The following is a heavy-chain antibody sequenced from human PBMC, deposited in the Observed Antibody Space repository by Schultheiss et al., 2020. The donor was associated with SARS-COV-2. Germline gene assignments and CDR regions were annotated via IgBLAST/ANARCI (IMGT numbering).Heavy chain of an antibody. CDR1: GGTFSSYA. CDR2: MNPNSGGT. D-gene: IGHD4-17*01. J-gene: IGHJ4*02. V-gene: IGHV1-2*04. Sequence: ASVKVSCKASGGTFSSYAISWVRQAPGQGLEWMGWMNPNSGGTNYAQKFQGWVTMTRDMSTSTAYMELSSLRSEDTAVYYCAAETTTTGGGYWGQGTLVTVSS. CDR3: AAETTTTGGGY.